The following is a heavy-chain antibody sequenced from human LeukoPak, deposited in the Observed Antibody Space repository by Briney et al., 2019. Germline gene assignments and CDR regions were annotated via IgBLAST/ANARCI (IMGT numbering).Heavy chain of an antibody. CDR2: IKSDGSTT. CDR3: ASSWSLTN. D-gene: IGHD6-13*01. CDR1: GFTFSTYW. J-gene: IGHJ4*02. V-gene: IGHV3-74*01. Sequence: PGGSLRLSCAASGFTFSTYWMHWVRQAPGKGLVWVSRIKSDGSTTSYADPVKGRFTISRDNAKNTLYLQMNSLRAGDTAVYYCASSWSLTNWGQGTLVTVSS.